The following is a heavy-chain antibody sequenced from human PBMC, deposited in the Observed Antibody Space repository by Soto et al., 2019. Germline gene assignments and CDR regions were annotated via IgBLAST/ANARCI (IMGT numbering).Heavy chain of an antibody. V-gene: IGHV1-69*12. CDR3: ATAGHCISTSCYYYYYGMDV. D-gene: IGHD2-2*01. CDR1: GGTFSSYA. Sequence: QVQLVQSGAEVKKPGSSVKVSCKASGGTFSSYAISWVRQAPGQGLEWMGGIIPIFGTANYAQKFQGRVTITADESTSTXYXXLSSLRSEDTAVYYCATAGHCISTSCYYYYYGMDVWGQGTTVTVSS. CDR2: IIPIFGTA. J-gene: IGHJ6*02.